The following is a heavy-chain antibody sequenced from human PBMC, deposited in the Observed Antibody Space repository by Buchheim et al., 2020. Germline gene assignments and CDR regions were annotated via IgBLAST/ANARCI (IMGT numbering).Heavy chain of an antibody. Sequence: EVQLVESGGGLVQPGGSLRLSCAASGFTVSRNYMSWVRQAPGKGLEWVSVIYSGGSTYYADSVKGRFTISTDNSKNTLYLQMNSLRAEDTAVYYCARGVDCTNGVCFSYFDYWGQGTL. J-gene: IGHJ4*02. CDR1: GFTVSRNY. CDR3: ARGVDCTNGVCFSYFDY. CDR2: IYSGGST. D-gene: IGHD2-8*01. V-gene: IGHV3-66*01.